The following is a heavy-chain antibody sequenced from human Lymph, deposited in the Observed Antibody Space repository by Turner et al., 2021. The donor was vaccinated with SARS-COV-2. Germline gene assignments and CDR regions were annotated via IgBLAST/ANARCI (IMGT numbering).Heavy chain of an antibody. D-gene: IGHD3-3*01. CDR3: ARQWSGYYPTPGY. V-gene: IGHV4-39*01. J-gene: IGHJ4*02. Sequence: QLQLPESGPGLVKPSETLSLTCTVSGGSISSSNYYWGWIRQPPGKGLEWIGSMYSSGSTYCNPSLKSRVTISVDTSKNQFSLKLSSVTAADTAVYYCARQWSGYYPTPGYWGQGTLVTVSS. CDR2: MYSSGST. CDR1: GGSISSSNYY.